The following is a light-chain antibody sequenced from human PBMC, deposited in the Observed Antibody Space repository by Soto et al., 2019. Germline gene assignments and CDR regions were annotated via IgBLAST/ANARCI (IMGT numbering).Light chain of an antibody. CDR1: QSVSNNY. Sequence: EVVLTQSPGTLSLSPGESATLSCRASQSVSNNYFAWYQQKPGQAPRLLIFGSSDRATGIPDRFSGSGSGTDFTLTISRLEPEDCAVYYCQQYGSSPPYTFGQGTQLEIK. V-gene: IGKV3-20*01. CDR3: QQYGSSPPYT. J-gene: IGKJ2*01. CDR2: GSS.